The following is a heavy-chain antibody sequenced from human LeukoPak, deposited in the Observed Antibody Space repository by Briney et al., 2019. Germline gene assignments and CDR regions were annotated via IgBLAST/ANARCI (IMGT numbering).Heavy chain of an antibody. D-gene: IGHD6-19*01. CDR2: IRGSGGTT. V-gene: IGHV3-23*01. CDR1: GFTFSSYG. Sequence: QPGRSLRLSCAASGFTFSSYGMHWVRQAPGKGLEWVSGIRGSGGTTYFADSVKGRFTISRDNSNNTLYLQMNSLRADDAAVYYCAKGSLDYSSGWYAYWGQGTLVTVSS. J-gene: IGHJ4*02. CDR3: AKGSLDYSSGWYAY.